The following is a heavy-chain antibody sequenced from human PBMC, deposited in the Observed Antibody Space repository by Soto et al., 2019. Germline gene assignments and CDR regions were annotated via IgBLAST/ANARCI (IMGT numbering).Heavy chain of an antibody. Sequence: QAGGSLRLSCAASGFTFSSYAMSWVRQAPGKGLEWVSAISGSGGSTYYADSVKGRFTISRDNSKNTLYLQMNSLRAEDTAVYYCANLGIAARPTNYYYYGMDVWGQGTTVTVSS. CDR1: GFTFSSYA. D-gene: IGHD6-6*01. J-gene: IGHJ6*02. V-gene: IGHV3-23*01. CDR3: ANLGIAARPTNYYYYGMDV. CDR2: ISGSGGST.